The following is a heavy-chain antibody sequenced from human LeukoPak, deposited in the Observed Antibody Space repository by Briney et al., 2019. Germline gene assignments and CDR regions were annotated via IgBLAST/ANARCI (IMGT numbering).Heavy chain of an antibody. Sequence: SVKVSCKASGGTFSSYAISWVRQAPGQGLEWMGRIIPILGIANYAQKFQGRVTITADKSTSTAYMELSSLRSEDTAVYYCARDLEGYYDSSGYYCDYWGQGTLVTVSS. V-gene: IGHV1-69*04. CDR3: ARDLEGYYDSSGYYCDY. CDR2: IIPILGIA. J-gene: IGHJ4*02. CDR1: GGTFSSYA. D-gene: IGHD3-22*01.